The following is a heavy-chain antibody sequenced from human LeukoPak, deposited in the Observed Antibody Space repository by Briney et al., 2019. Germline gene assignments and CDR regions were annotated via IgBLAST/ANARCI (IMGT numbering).Heavy chain of an antibody. J-gene: IGHJ4*02. Sequence: GGSLRLSCAASGFTFSSYAMNWIRQAPGKGLEWVSSITGSGGSTYYADSVKGRFTISRDNSKNTLYLQMNSLRAEDTAVYYCAREGANGDYFNYWGQGTLVTVSS. D-gene: IGHD2-8*01. V-gene: IGHV3-23*01. CDR3: AREGANGDYFNY. CDR2: ITGSGGST. CDR1: GFTFSSYA.